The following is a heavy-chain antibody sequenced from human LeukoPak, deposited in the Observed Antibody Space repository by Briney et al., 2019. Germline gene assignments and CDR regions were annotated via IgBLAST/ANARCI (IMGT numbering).Heavy chain of an antibody. CDR1: VFTFSSYD. J-gene: IGHJ5*02. CDR2: ISGSGCTT. Sequence: RGYPRLSRAASVFTFSSYDMSWVRQAPGQGLNWISAISGSGCTTYYADTVKGRFTVSRDNSNSTLYVQMNSLRAEDTAVYYCAIVVAARQGTIDPWGQGALVTISS. CDR3: AIVVAARQGTIDP. D-gene: IGHD6-6*01. V-gene: IGHV3-23*01.